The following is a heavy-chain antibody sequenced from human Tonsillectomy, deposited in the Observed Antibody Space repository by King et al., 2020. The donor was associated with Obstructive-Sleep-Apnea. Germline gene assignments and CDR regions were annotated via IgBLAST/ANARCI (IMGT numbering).Heavy chain of an antibody. V-gene: IGHV3-23*04. CDR1: ELTFNNYA. CDR2: ISGRGGST. CDR3: AKDRLISYDFWSGVGMDV. D-gene: IGHD3-3*01. Sequence: VQLVESGGGSVQPGGSLRLSCAASELTFNNYAMSCVRQAPGKGLAWVSTISGRGGSTYYADSVKGRFTISRDNSNNTLYLQMKSLSAEDTAVYYCAKDRLISYDFWSGVGMDVWGQGTTVTVSS. J-gene: IGHJ6*02.